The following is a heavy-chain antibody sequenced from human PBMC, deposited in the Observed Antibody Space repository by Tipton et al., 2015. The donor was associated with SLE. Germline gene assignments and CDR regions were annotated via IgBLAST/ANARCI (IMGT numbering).Heavy chain of an antibody. CDR2: ISDSGDTT. CDR1: GFIFSSDD. J-gene: IGHJ6*03. Sequence: SLRLSCAASGFIFSSDDMNWVRQAPGEGLEWVSYISDSGDTTLYADSVKGRFTISRDNSKNTLYLQMNSLRAEDTAVYYCARDGYGFLDYYYYYMDVWGKGTTVTVSS. D-gene: IGHD1-1*01. V-gene: IGHV3-48*03. CDR3: ARDGYGFLDYYYYYMDV.